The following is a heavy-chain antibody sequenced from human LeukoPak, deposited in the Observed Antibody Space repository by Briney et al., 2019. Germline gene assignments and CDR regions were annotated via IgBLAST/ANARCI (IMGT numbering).Heavy chain of an antibody. Sequence: GGSLRLSCAASGFTFSSYEMNWVRQAPGKGLEWVSYISSSGSTIYYADSVKGRFTISRDNAKNSLYLQMNSLRAEDTAVYYCATNNDYYFDYWGQGTLVTVSS. D-gene: IGHD1-1*01. V-gene: IGHV3-48*03. J-gene: IGHJ4*02. CDR1: GFTFSSYE. CDR2: ISSSGSTI. CDR3: ATNNDYYFDY.